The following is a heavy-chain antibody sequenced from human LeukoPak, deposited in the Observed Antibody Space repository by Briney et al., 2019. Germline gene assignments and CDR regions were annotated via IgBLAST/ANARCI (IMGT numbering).Heavy chain of an antibody. CDR2: INPNSGGT. CDR3: ARDAYCGGDCYALDY. D-gene: IGHD2-21*02. V-gene: IGHV1-2*02. CDR1: GYTFTGYY. J-gene: IGHJ4*02. Sequence: ASVKVSCKASGYTFTGYYMHWVRQAPGQGLEWMRWINPNSGGTNYAQKFQGRVTMTRDTSISTAYMELSRLRSDDTAVYYCARDAYCGGDCYALDYWGQGTVVTVSS.